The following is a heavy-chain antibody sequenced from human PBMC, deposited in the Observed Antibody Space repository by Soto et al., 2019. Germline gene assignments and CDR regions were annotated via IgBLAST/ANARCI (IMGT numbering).Heavy chain of an antibody. J-gene: IGHJ6*02. D-gene: IGHD6-13*01. CDR2: IYYSGST. V-gene: IGHV4-59*01. CDR3: ARDFFAKYSSTNYYYYYGMGV. Sequence: SETLSLTCTVSGGSISSYYWSWIRQPPGKGLEWIGYIYYSGSTNYNPSLKSRVTISVDTSKNQFPLKLSSVTAADTAVYYCARDFFAKYSSTNYYYYYGMGVCGQLTTVTVSS. CDR1: GGSISSYY.